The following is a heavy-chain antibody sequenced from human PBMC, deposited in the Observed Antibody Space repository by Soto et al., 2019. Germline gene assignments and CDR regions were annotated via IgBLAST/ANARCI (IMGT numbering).Heavy chain of an antibody. Sequence: SETLSLTCTVSGGSISGHYWSWIRQPPGKGLEWVGYIYSSGSTYVRPSLKSRVSMSVDPSKNQVSLRLTSVTATDTAVYYCGRPPIGYCSGGPCPNCFAPWAQGTLVPVSS. CDR3: GRPPIGYCSGGPCPNCFAP. CDR2: IYSSGST. CDR1: GGSISGHY. D-gene: IGHD2-8*02. J-gene: IGHJ5*02. V-gene: IGHV4-59*08.